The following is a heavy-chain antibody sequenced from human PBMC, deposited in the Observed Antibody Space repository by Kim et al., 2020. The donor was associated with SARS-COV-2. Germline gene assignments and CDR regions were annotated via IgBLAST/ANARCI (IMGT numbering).Heavy chain of an antibody. CDR2: ISDSGDST. D-gene: IGHD2-2*02. CDR1: GFTFNNFA. V-gene: IGHV3-23*01. J-gene: IGHJ6*02. Sequence: GGSLRLSCSASGFTFNNFAMTWVRQAPGKGLEWISMISDSGDSTYYADSVKGRFTISRDNSKRTLFLQMNSLIVEDAAIYYCAKRPTYNRVYYTPGGMDVWRRGTAVSVSS. CDR3: AKRPTYNRVYYTPGGMDV.